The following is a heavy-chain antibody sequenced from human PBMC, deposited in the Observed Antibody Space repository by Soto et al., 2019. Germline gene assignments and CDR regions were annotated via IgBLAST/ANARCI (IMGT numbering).Heavy chain of an antibody. CDR3: VRGPPNWNYGENWFDP. J-gene: IGHJ5*02. D-gene: IGHD1-7*01. CDR2: IIPIFGTA. Sequence: QVQLVQSGAEVKKPGSSVKVSCKASGGTFSSYAISWVRQAPGQGLEWMGGIIPIFGTANYAQKFQGRVTITADESTSTAYMELSSLRSEDTAVYYCVRGPPNWNYGENWFDPWGQGTLVTVSS. V-gene: IGHV1-69*01. CDR1: GGTFSSYA.